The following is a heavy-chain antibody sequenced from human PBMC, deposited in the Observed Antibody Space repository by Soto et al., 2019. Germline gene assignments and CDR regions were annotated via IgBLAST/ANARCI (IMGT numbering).Heavy chain of an antibody. Sequence: PSETLSLTCAVYGGSFSGYYWSWIRQPPGKGLEWIGEINHSGSTNYNPSLKSRVTISVDTSKNQFSLKLSSVTAADTAVYYCARDSYDSSGYYPYWGQGTLVTISS. D-gene: IGHD3-22*01. V-gene: IGHV4-34*01. CDR2: INHSGST. J-gene: IGHJ4*02. CDR3: ARDSYDSSGYYPY. CDR1: GGSFSGYY.